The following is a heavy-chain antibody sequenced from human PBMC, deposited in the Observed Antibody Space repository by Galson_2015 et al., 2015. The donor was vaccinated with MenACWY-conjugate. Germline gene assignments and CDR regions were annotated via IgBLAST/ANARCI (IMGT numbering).Heavy chain of an antibody. Sequence: QSGAEVKKPGESLTISCTGSGYSFTNYWIGWVRQMPGKGLEWMGIIYPGDSDTRYSPSFQGQVTISADKSINTAYLQWNSLRASDTAMYYCARPASGHSSSCDYWGQGTLVTVSS. CDR1: GYSFTNYW. J-gene: IGHJ4*02. CDR2: IYPGDSDT. V-gene: IGHV5-51*03. D-gene: IGHD6-13*01. CDR3: ARPASGHSSSCDY.